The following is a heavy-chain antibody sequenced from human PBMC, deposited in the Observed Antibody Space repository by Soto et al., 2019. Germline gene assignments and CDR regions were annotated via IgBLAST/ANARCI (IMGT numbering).Heavy chain of an antibody. J-gene: IGHJ4*02. CDR3: ARESYDFWSGYYPIFDY. CDR2: INAGNGNT. Sequence: QVQLVQSGAEVKKPGASVKVSCKASGYTFTSYAMHWVRQAPGQRLEWMGWINAGNGNTKYSQKFQGRVTITRDTSASTAYMELSRLRSEDTAVYYCARESYDFWSGYYPIFDYWGQGTLVTVSS. CDR1: GYTFTSYA. V-gene: IGHV1-3*01. D-gene: IGHD3-3*01.